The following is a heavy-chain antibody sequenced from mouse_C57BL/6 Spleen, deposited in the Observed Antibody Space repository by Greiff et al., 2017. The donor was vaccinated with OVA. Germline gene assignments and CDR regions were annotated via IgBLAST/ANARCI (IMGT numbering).Heavy chain of an antibody. J-gene: IGHJ2*01. V-gene: IGHV1-82*01. CDR3: ARERDYFDY. CDR1: GYAFSSSW. Sequence: QVQPKESGPELVKPGASVKISCKASGYAFSSSWMNWVKQRPGKGLEWIGRIYPGDGDTNYNGKFKGKATLTADKSSSTAYMQLSSLTSEDSAVYFCARERDYFDYWGQGTTLTVSS. CDR2: IYPGDGDT.